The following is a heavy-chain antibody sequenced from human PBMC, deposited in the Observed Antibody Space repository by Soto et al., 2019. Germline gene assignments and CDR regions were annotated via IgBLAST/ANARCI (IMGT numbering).Heavy chain of an antibody. Sequence: SETLSLTCTVSGGSISSGGYYWSWIRQHPGKGLEWIGYIYYSGSTYYNPSLKSRVTISVDTSKNQFSLKLSSVTAADTAVYYCARELRFRGFCGMDVWGQGTTVTVSS. CDR2: IYYSGST. CDR1: GGSISSGGYY. V-gene: IGHV4-31*03. CDR3: ARELRFRGFCGMDV. D-gene: IGHD3-10*01. J-gene: IGHJ6*02.